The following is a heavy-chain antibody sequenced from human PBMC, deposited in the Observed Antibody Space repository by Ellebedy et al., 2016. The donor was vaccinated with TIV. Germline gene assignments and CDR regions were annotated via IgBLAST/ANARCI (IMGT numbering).Heavy chain of an antibody. CDR3: ARRQFYMSDY. D-gene: IGHD5-24*01. J-gene: IGHJ4*02. CDR2: IIPILGIA. CDR1: GGTFSSYP. Sequence: AASVKVSCKASGGTFSSYPISWVRQAPGQGLEWMGRIIPILGIANYAQKFQGRVTMTRNTSISTAYMELSSLTFEDTAVYYCARRQFYMSDYWGQGTLVTVSS. V-gene: IGHV1-69*02.